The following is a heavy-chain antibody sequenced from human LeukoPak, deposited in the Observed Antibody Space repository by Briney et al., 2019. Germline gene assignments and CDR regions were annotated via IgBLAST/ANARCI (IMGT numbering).Heavy chain of an antibody. CDR1: RFTFSNYW. J-gene: IGHJ4*02. CDR3: ARGRYRADAKSGYYFDY. Sequence: GGSLRLSCAASRFTFSNYWMHWVRQAPGKGLVWVSRIKTDGSSTSYADSVKGRFTISRDNAKNTLYLQINGLRAEDTAVYYCARGRYRADAKSGYYFDYWGQGTLVTVSS. D-gene: IGHD1-14*01. CDR2: IKTDGSST. V-gene: IGHV3-74*01.